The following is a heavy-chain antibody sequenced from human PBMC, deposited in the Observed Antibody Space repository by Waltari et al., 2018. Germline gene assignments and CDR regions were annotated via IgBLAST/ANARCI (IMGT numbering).Heavy chain of an antibody. Sequence: EVQLLESGGGLVQPGGSLRLSCAASGFTFSSYAMSWVRPDPGKGLEWVSAMSGSGGSTYYADSVKGRFTISRDNSKNTLYLQMNSLRAEDTAVYYCAKELSGGMGATYYFDYWGQGTLVTVSS. J-gene: IGHJ4*02. CDR1: GFTFSSYA. D-gene: IGHD1-26*01. V-gene: IGHV3-23*01. CDR3: AKELSGGMGATYYFDY. CDR2: MSGSGGST.